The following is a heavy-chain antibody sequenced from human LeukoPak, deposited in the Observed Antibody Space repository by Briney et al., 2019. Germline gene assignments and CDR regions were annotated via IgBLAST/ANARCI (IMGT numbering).Heavy chain of an antibody. CDR2: MSHDGSKK. CDR3: AKDYFRAEDGYIKILDF. D-gene: IGHD5-24*01. J-gene: IGHJ4*02. CDR1: GFTFSSFG. Sequence: GGSLRLSCAASGFTFSSFGMHWVRQAPGKGLEWVAVMSHDGSKKYYADSVKGRFTISRDNSKNTLYLQMNGLRVEDTALYYCAKDYFRAEDGYIKILDFWGQGTLVTVSS. V-gene: IGHV3-30*18.